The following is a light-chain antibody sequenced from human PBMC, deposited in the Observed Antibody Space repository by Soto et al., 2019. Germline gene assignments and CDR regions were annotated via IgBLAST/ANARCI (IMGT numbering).Light chain of an antibody. V-gene: IGKV1-39*01. J-gene: IGKJ1*01. CDR3: PQRYTNPRT. Sequence: SQMTQARSCLAAAMGDGLAISRRASQTIIGYLNWYQQKPGKAPRLLSNAASNLQSGVPSRFRGSGSETAVTLTIPSLQPADFETHSCPQRYTNPRTCGQGTKVDIK. CDR1: QTIIGY. CDR2: AAS.